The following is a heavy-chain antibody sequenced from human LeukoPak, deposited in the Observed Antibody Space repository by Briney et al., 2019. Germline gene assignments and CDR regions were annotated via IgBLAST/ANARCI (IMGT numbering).Heavy chain of an antibody. D-gene: IGHD3-3*01. CDR3: ARMRTYYDFWSGYFPIQPYYFDY. Sequence: GGPLRLSCAASGFTFMSYWMSWVRQAPGKGLEWVANIKQDGSEKYYVDSVKGRFTISRDNAKNSLYLQMNSLRAEDTAVYYCARMRTYYDFWSGYFPIQPYYFDYWGQGTLVTVSS. CDR2: IKQDGSEK. V-gene: IGHV3-7*01. J-gene: IGHJ4*02. CDR1: GFTFMSYW.